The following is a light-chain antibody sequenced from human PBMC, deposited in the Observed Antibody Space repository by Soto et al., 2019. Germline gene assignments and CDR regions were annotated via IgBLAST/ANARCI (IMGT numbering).Light chain of an antibody. Sequence: QSVLTQPPSVSGAPGQKVTISCTRSSSNIGAAYDVHWYQHLPGTAPKLLIYGNNNRPSGVPDRFSGSKSGTSASLAITGIQAEDEADYYCQSYDSSVSGWVFGGGTKLTVL. CDR2: GNN. CDR1: SSNIGAAYD. J-gene: IGLJ3*02. V-gene: IGLV1-40*01. CDR3: QSYDSSVSGWV.